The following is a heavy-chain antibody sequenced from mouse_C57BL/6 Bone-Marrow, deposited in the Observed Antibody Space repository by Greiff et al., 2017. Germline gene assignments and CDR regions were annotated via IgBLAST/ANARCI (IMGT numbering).Heavy chain of an antibody. D-gene: IGHD2-3*01. CDR3: ASWDDGYPYWYFDV. V-gene: IGHV1-78*01. CDR1: GYTFTDHT. CDR2: IHPKDGST. Sequence: QVQLQQSDAELVKPGASVKISCKVSGYTFTDHTIHWMKQRPEKGLEWIGYIHPKDGSTKYNDKFKGKATLTADKSSSTASMQLNRLKSDDSAVYYCASWDDGYPYWYFDVWGTGTTVTVSS. J-gene: IGHJ1*03.